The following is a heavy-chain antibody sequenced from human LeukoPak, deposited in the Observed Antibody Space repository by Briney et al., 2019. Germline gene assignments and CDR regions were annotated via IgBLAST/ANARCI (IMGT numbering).Heavy chain of an antibody. J-gene: IGHJ6*04. CDR1: GGTFSSYA. CDR2: LIPIFGTA. CDR3: ARGITMVRGVIDYYYYGMDV. D-gene: IGHD3-10*01. Sequence: SVKVSCMASGGTFSSYAISWVRQAPGQGLEWMGGLIPIFGTANSAQKFQGRVTITADESTSTAYMELSSLRSEDTAVYYCARGITMVRGVIDYYYYGMDVWGKGTTVTVSS. V-gene: IGHV1-69*01.